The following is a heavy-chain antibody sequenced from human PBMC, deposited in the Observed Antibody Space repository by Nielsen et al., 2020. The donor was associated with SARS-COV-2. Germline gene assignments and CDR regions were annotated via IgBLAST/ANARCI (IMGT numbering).Heavy chain of an antibody. CDR2: MFYIGTA. CDR3: ARGGYNIYDFDY. D-gene: IGHD5-24*01. J-gene: IGHJ4*02. CDR1: GASLNSYY. V-gene: IGHV4-59*01. Sequence: SETLSLTCTVSGASLNSYYWSWIRQPPGKRLEWIGYMFYIGTANYNPSFQSRVNISVDTSKNQFSLNLSSVTAADTAIYYCARGGYNIYDFDYWGRGTLVTVSS.